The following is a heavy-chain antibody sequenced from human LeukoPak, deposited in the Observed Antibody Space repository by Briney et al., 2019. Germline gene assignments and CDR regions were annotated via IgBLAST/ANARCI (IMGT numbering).Heavy chain of an antibody. Sequence: SETLSLTCTVSGGSISSGSYYWNWIRQSAGKGLEWIGRIYATDLTNYNPSLKSRVTLSVDMSKNELSLTLKSVTAADTAVYYCARGFGSGTFPIDLWGQGALVTVSS. CDR2: IYATDLT. V-gene: IGHV4-61*02. CDR1: GGSISSGSYY. CDR3: ARGFGSGTFPIDL. D-gene: IGHD3-10*01. J-gene: IGHJ5*02.